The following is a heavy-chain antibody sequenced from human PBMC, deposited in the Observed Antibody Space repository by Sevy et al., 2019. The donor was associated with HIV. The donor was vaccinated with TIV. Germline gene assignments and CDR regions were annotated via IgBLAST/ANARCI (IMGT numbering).Heavy chain of an antibody. Sequence: GGSLRLSCAASGFTFSSYDMHWVRQAPGKGLEWVAIILHDGSYREYVDSVRGRFTMSRDNSKNTMYLLMNGLSIEDTAVYYCAKNRLPGGSYFSRHGLDVWGRGTTVTVSS. V-gene: IGHV3-30*18. D-gene: IGHD3-10*01. CDR1: GFTFSSYD. CDR3: AKNRLPGGSYFSRHGLDV. CDR2: ILHDGSYR. J-gene: IGHJ6*02.